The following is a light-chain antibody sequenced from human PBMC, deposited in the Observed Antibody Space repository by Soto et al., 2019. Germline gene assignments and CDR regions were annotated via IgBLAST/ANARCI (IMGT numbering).Light chain of an antibody. J-gene: IGKJ5*01. CDR2: GAS. V-gene: IGKV3-15*01. Sequence: ETLMTQSRATLAVSLGERATLSCTASQSVSGCLAWYQQKPGQAPRLLIYGASTRATDIPARFSGSRCGTAFAPTISSLQSEDFAVYYYQQYNNWPPITFGQGTRLEIK. CDR1: QSVSGC. CDR3: QQYNNWPPIT.